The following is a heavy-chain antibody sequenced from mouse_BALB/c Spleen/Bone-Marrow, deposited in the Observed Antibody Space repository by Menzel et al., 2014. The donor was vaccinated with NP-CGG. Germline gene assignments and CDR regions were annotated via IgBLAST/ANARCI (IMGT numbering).Heavy chain of an antibody. CDR3: ARGGGSSYNYAMDY. CDR2: ISYSGST. J-gene: IGHJ4*01. D-gene: IGHD1-1*01. Sequence: EVHLVESGPSLVKPSQTLSLTCSATGDSITSGYWNWIRKFPGNKLEYMGYISYSGSTYYNPSLKSRISITRDTSKNQYYLQLNSVTTEDTATYYCARGGGSSYNYAMDYWGQGTSVTVSS. CDR1: GDSITSGY. V-gene: IGHV3-8*02.